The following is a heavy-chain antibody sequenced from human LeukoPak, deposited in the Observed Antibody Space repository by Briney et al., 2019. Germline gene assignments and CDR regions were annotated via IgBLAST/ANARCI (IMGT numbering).Heavy chain of an antibody. CDR2: IYYSGST. CDR3: ARHTAVAGRRGWFDP. CDR1: GGSTSSYY. D-gene: IGHD6-19*01. J-gene: IGHJ5*02. Sequence: SETLSLTCTVSGGSTSSYYWSWIRQPPGKGLEWIGYIYYSGSTNYNPSLKRRVTISVDTSKNQFSLKLSSVTAADTAVYYCARHTAVAGRRGWFDPWGQGTLVTVSS. V-gene: IGHV4-59*08.